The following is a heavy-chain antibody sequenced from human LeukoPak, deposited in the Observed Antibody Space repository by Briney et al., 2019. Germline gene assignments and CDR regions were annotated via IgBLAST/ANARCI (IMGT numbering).Heavy chain of an antibody. J-gene: IGHJ4*02. Sequence: SQTLSLTCAISGDSVSSKNGAWNWIRQSPSRGLEWLGRTYYRSKWYNVYAESVKGRIVINPDTSKNQFSLQLNSVTPEDTAVYYCARDEGNTGWYTFDYWGQGTLVTVSS. CDR1: GDSVSSKNGA. D-gene: IGHD6-19*01. CDR3: ARDEGNTGWYTFDY. CDR2: TYYRSKWYN. V-gene: IGHV6-1*01.